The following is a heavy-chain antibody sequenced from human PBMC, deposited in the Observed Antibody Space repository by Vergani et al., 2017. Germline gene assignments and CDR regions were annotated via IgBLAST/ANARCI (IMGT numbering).Heavy chain of an antibody. CDR3: GRVADFYGLGSRLLDL. D-gene: IGHD3-10*01. CDR2: MYHSGST. CDR1: GGSMSGYY. V-gene: IGHV4-59*01. J-gene: IGHJ5*02. Sequence: QVQLQESGPGLVKPSQTLSLTCSVSGGSMSGYYWCWIRQPPGKELEWIGYMYHSGSTNYNPSLETRVTISGDTSKNQFSLKLNSVTAADTAVYYCGRVADFYGLGSRLLDLWGQGILVTVSS.